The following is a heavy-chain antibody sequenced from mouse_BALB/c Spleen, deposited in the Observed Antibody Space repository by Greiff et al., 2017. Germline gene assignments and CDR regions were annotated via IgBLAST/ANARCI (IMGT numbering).Heavy chain of an antibody. V-gene: IGHV3-2*02. CDR1: GYSITSDYA. Sequence: EVQLVESGPGLVKPSQSLSLTCTVTGYSITSDYAWNWIRQFPGNKLEWMGYISYSGSTSYNPSLKSRISITRDTSKNQFFLQLNSVTTEDTATYYCVRTYGNYHWYFDVWGAGTTVTVSS. CDR2: ISYSGST. J-gene: IGHJ1*01. D-gene: IGHD2-10*02. CDR3: VRTYGNYHWYFDV.